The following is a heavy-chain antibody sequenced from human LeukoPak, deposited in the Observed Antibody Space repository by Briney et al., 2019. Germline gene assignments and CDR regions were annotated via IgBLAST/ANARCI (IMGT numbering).Heavy chain of an antibody. CDR3: ARSPIRLGEFSSPFDY. CDR2: IYYRGST. J-gene: IGHJ4*02. CDR1: GGYISSYY. V-gene: IGHV4-59*01. Sequence: PSETLSLTCTVSGGYISSYYWSWSRQPPGKGLEWIGYIYYRGSTNYNPSLKSRVTISVDTSKNQFSLKLSSVTAADTAVYYCARSPIRLGEFSSPFDYWGQGTLVTVFS. D-gene: IGHD3-16*01.